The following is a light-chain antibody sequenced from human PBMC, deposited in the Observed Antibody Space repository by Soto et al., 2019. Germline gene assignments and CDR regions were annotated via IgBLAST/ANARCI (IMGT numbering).Light chain of an antibody. Sequence: DIHMTQSPSTLSASVGDRVTITCRASQSISIWLALYQQKPGRAPNLLLYGTSSLESGVPSRFSGSGSGTEFTLTISSLQPDDFATYYCQHYNDYAWTFGQGTKVEIK. CDR1: QSISIW. V-gene: IGKV1-5*03. CDR3: QHYNDYAWT. J-gene: IGKJ1*01. CDR2: GTS.